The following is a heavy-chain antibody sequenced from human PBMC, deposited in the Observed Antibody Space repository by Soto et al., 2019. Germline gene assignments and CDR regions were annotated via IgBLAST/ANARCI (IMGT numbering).Heavy chain of an antibody. J-gene: IGHJ4*02. CDR2: ISAYNGDT. CDR1: GYTFRSYG. D-gene: IGHD3-22*01. V-gene: IGHV1-18*04. CDR3: ARDWSRYYDKGGLIWFY. Sequence: GASVKVSCKASGYTFRSYGISWVRQAPGQGLEWVGWISAYNGDTHYAPKFQDRITSTTETSTDTAYMELRSLRLDDTAVYYCARDWSRYYDKGGLIWFYWGQGSLVTLSS.